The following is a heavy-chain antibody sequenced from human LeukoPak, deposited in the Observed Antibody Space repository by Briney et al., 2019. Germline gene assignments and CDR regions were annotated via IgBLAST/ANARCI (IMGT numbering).Heavy chain of an antibody. Sequence: GGSLRLSCAASGFTFSSYGMHWVRQAPGKGLEWVSVIYSGGSTYYADSVKGRFTISRDNSKNTLYLQMNSLRAEDTAVYYCARDRANYYYYMDVWGKGTTVTVSS. D-gene: IGHD3-10*01. V-gene: IGHV3-NL1*01. CDR1: GFTFSSYG. CDR3: ARDRANYYYYMDV. CDR2: IYSGGST. J-gene: IGHJ6*03.